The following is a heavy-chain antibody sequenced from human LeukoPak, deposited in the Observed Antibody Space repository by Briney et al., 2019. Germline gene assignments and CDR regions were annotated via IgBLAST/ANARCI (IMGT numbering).Heavy chain of an antibody. J-gene: IGHJ4*02. V-gene: IGHV4-39*01. CDR3: ARHCSGGSCLDY. D-gene: IGHD2-15*01. CDR2: IYYSGST. CDR1: GGSVSSSGYY. Sequence: PSETMTRPCRDSGGSVSSSGYYWGWIRQPPGKGLEWIGSIYYSGSTYYNPSLKSRVTISVDTSKNQFSLKLSSVTAADTAVYYCARHCSGGSCLDYWGQGTLVTVSS.